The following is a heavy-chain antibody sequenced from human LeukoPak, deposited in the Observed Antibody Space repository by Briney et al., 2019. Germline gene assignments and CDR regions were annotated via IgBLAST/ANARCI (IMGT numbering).Heavy chain of an antibody. J-gene: IGHJ5*02. V-gene: IGHV3-48*02. CDR1: GFTFRSYS. Sequence: PGGSLRLSCEASGFTFRSYSMNWVRQAPGKGLEWISYISRSTNSISYADSVKGRFTISRDNAKNSLFLQVNNLRDEDTAVYYCARDLGHPRDDPWGQGTLVTVSS. CDR2: ISRSTNSI. CDR3: ARDLGHPRDDP.